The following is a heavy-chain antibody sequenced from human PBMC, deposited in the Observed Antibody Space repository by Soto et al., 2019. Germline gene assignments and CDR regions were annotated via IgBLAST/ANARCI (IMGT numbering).Heavy chain of an antibody. CDR3: AKHSDEIEIPGGVFDI. Sequence: TSETLCLTCTVSGGSISSYYWSWIRQPPGKGLEWIGYIYYSGITNYNPSLKSRVTISVDTSKNQFSLKLSSVTAADTAVYYCAKHSDEIEIPGGVFDIWGQGNMVTVSS. V-gene: IGHV4-59*08. J-gene: IGHJ3*02. CDR2: IYYSGIT. D-gene: IGHD2-8*02. CDR1: GGSISSYY.